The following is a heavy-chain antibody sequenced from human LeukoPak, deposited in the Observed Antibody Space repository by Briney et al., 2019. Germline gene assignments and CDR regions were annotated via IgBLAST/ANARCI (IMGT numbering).Heavy chain of an antibody. CDR2: INHSGST. CDR1: GGSISSSSYY. J-gene: IGHJ5*02. D-gene: IGHD6-13*01. Sequence: SETLSLTCTVSGGSISSSSYYWGWIRQPPGKGLEWIGEINHSGSTNYNPSLKSRVTISVDTSKNQFSLKLSSVTAADTAVYYCARRYSSSSYNWFDPWGQGTLVTVSS. CDR3: ARRYSSSSYNWFDP. V-gene: IGHV4-39*07.